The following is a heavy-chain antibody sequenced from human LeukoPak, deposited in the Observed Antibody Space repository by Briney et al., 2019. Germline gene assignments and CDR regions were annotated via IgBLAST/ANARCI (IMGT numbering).Heavy chain of an antibody. J-gene: IGHJ3*02. CDR3: ARTYCSSTSCYNVFDI. Sequence: SETLSLTCTVSGGSISSGGYYWSWIRQHPGKGLEWIGYIYYSGSTYYNPSLKSRVTMSVDTSKNQFSLKLSSVTAADTAVFYCARTYCSSTSCYNVFDIWGQGTMVTVSS. V-gene: IGHV4-31*03. D-gene: IGHD2-2*02. CDR1: GGSISSGGYY. CDR2: IYYSGST.